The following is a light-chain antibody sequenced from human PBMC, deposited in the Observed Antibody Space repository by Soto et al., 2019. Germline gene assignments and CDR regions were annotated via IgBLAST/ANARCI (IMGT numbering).Light chain of an antibody. V-gene: IGKV1-5*03. CDR1: QSISSH. CDR2: EAS. J-gene: IGKJ1*01. CDR3: QQYNSYSAA. Sequence: DIQMTQSPSSLSASVGDRVIITCRASQSISSHLDWYQQKPGKATKLLIYEASSLKSGVPSRCSGSGSGTECTITISSLQPDDFATYYCQQYNSYSAAFGQGTKVDIK.